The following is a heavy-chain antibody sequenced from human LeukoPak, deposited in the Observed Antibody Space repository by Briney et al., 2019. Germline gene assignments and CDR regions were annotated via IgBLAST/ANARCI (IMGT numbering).Heavy chain of an antibody. CDR3: ARDRRGSPLGGAFDI. CDR1: GFTFSSYS. D-gene: IGHD2-15*01. J-gene: IGHJ3*02. V-gene: IGHV3-21*01. CDR2: ISSSSSYI. Sequence: PGGSLRLSCAASGFTFSSYSMNWVRQAPGKGLEWVSSISSSSSYIYYADSVKGRFTISRDNAKNSLYLQMNSLRAEDTAVYYCARDRRGSPLGGAFDIWGQGTMVTVSS.